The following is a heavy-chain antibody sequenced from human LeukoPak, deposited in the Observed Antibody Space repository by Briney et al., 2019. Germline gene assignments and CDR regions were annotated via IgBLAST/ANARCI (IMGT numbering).Heavy chain of an antibody. CDR2: TYPGDSDT. CDR1: GYSFTSYW. V-gene: IGHV5-51*01. D-gene: IGHD2-2*01. J-gene: IGHJ4*02. CDR3: ARPPQGYCSSTSCVDY. Sequence: GESPKISCKGSGYSFTSYWIGWVRQMPGKGLEWMGITYPGDSDTRYSPSFQGQVTISADKSISTAYLQWSSLKASDTAMYYCARPPQGYCSSTSCVDYWGQGTLVTVSS.